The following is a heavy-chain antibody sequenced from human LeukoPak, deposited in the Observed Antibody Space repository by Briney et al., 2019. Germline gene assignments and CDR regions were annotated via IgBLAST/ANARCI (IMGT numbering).Heavy chain of an antibody. V-gene: IGHV3-23*01. CDR1: GITLSNYG. CDR2: ISDSGGST. D-gene: IGHD3-22*01. Sequence: GGSLRLSCAVSGITLSNYGRSWFRQTPGKGLEWVAGISDSGGSTRYADSVKGRFTISRDNRKNTLFLQMNSLRVEDTAVYFCAKRGVVIRVILVGFHREAYYFDSWGQGALVTVSS. J-gene: IGHJ4*02. CDR3: AKRGVVIRVILVGFHREAYYFDS.